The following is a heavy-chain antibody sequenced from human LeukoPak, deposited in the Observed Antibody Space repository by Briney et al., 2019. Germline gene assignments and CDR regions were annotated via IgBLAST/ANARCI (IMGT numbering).Heavy chain of an antibody. V-gene: IGHV3-48*03. J-gene: IGHJ4*02. CDR1: GFTFSSYE. CDR2: ITSSGNTI. D-gene: IGHD4-17*01. Sequence: QTGGSLRLSCAASGFTFSSYEMNWVRQAPGKGLEWVSYITSSGNTIYYADSVKGRFTISRDNAKNSLYLQMNSLRAEDTAVYYCARLTTMTTTGGPFDYWGQGTLVTVSS. CDR3: ARLTTMTTTGGPFDY.